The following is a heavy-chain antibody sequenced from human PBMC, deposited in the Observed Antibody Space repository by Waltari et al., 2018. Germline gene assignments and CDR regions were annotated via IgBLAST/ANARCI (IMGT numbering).Heavy chain of an antibody. Sequence: QLHLQESGPGLLKPSATLSLTCAVSGYSISGGDFWGWIRQPPGKGLDWIGSIYPGGDTYFNPSLKSRVTISVDKSKNQYSLNLRSMTAADTAVYYCARRGRLSSYFFDYWGQGTLVTVSS. CDR3: ARRGRLSSYFFDY. CDR1: GYSISGGDF. J-gene: IGHJ4*02. V-gene: IGHV4-38-2*01. D-gene: IGHD2-15*01. CDR2: IYPGGDT.